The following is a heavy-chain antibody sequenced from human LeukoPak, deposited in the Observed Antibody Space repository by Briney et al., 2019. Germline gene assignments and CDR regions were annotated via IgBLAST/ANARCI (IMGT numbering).Heavy chain of an antibody. D-gene: IGHD6-19*01. CDR3: ARDPPPYSSGGHGSL. J-gene: IGHJ4*02. CDR2: ISRSGTTI. CDR1: GFTFRSYE. V-gene: IGHV3-48*03. Sequence: GGSLRLSCAASGFTFRSYEMNWVRQAPGKGLEGVSYISRSGTTIYYVDSVKGRFTISRDNAKNSLYLQMNSLRAEDTAVYYCARDPPPYSSGGHGSLWGQGTLVTVSS.